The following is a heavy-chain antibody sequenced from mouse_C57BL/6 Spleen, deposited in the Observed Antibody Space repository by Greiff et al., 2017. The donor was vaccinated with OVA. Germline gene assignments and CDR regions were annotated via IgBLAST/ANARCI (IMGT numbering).Heavy chain of an antibody. CDR1: GYTFTSYW. D-gene: IGHD1-1*01. J-gene: IGHJ2*01. CDR2: IYPADSET. CDR3: ARSRDYYGSLDY. Sequence: QVQLQQPGAELVRPGSSVTLSCKASGYTFTSYWMDWVKQRPGQGLEWIGNIYPADSETHYNQKFKDKATLTVDKSSSTAYMQLSSLTSEDSAVDYCARSRDYYGSLDYWGQGTTLTVSS. V-gene: IGHV1-61*01.